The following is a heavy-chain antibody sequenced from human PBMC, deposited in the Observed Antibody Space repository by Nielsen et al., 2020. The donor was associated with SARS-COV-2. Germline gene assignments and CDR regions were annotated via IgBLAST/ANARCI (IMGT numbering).Heavy chain of an antibody. CDR1: GFSFNTYS. D-gene: IGHD4-17*01. CDR3: AKNPSRRDYGADY. CDR2: IGAIDGST. Sequence: GESLKISCVASGFSFNTYSMNWVRQAPGKGLEWVSSIGAIDGSTNYAESLRGRFTISRDNSKNTLYLQINSLRAEDTAMYYCAKNPSRRDYGADYWGQGTLVTVSS. V-gene: IGHV3-23*01. J-gene: IGHJ4*02.